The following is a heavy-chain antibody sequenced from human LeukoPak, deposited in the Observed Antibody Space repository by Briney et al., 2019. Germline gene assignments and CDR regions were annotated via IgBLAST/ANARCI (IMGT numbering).Heavy chain of an antibody. CDR3: AREVPDYYDSDGYYYYGMDV. CDR2: INPSGGST. CDR1: GYTFTSYY. D-gene: IGHD3-22*01. J-gene: IGHJ6*02. V-gene: IGHV1-46*01. Sequence: VASVKVSCKASGYTFTSYYMHWVRQAPGRGLEWMGIINPSGGSTSYAQKFQGRVTMTRDTSTSTVYMELSSLRSEDTAVYYCAREVPDYYDSDGYYYYGMDVWGQGTTVTVSS.